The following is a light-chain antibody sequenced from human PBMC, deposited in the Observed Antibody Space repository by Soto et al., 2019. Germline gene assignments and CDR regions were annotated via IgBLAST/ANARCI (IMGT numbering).Light chain of an antibody. CDR3: MQARQTPRT. CDR1: QSLLHSNGYNY. V-gene: IGKV2-28*01. CDR2: LGS. J-gene: IGKJ1*01. Sequence: DIVMTQSPLSLPVTPGEPASISCRSSQSLLHSNGYNYLDWYLQKPGQSPQVLLYLGSTRASGVPDRFSGSGSGTDFTLKISRVEAEDVGVYYCMQARQTPRTFGQGTKVEIK.